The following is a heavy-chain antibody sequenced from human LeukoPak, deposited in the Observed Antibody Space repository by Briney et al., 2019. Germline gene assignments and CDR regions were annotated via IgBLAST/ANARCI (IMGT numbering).Heavy chain of an antibody. D-gene: IGHD5-24*01. CDR1: RFTFSSYA. J-gene: IGHJ3*02. CDR3: ARAEMATLDAFDI. V-gene: IGHV3-30-3*01. CDR2: ISYDGSNK. Sequence: RPGRSLRLSCAASRFTFSSYAMRWVRQAPGKGLEWVAFISYDGSNKYYAESVEGRFTISRDNAKNTLYLQMNSLRAEDTAVYYCARAEMATLDAFDIWGQGTMVTVSS.